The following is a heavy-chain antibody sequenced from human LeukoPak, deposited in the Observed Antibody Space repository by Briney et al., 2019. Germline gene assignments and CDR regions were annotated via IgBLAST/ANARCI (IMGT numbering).Heavy chain of an antibody. J-gene: IGHJ4*02. V-gene: IGHV3-23*01. CDR2: ISGSGGST. CDR1: GFTFSSYA. Sequence: PSRSLRLSWAASGFTFSSYAMSGVRLVQGKGLEWVSAISGSGGSTYYADSVKGRFTISRDNSKNTLYLQMNSLRAEDTAVYYCAKDSSFDYWGQGTLVTVSS. CDR3: AKDSSFDY.